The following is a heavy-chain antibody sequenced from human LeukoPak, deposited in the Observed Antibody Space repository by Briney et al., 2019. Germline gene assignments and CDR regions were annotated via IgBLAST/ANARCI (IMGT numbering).Heavy chain of an antibody. D-gene: IGHD2-2*01. CDR3: ARDEGYCSSTSCYPVLSGDDY. CDR1: GYTFTGYY. CDR2: INLNSGGT. V-gene: IGHV1-2*02. Sequence: ASVKVSCKASGYTFTGYYMHWVRQAPGQGLEWMGWINLNSGGTNYAQKFQGRVTMTRDTSISTAYMELSRLRSDDTAVYYCARDEGYCSSTSCYPVLSGDDYWGQGTLVTVSS. J-gene: IGHJ4*02.